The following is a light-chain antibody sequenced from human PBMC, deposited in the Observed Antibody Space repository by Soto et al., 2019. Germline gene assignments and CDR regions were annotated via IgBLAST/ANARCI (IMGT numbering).Light chain of an antibody. V-gene: IGLV2-23*01. CDR2: EAR. Sequence: QSALTQPASVSGSPGQSITICCTGTSNDVGGYNLVSWYQQHPGKAPRLIIFEARKRPSGVSNRFSGSKSGNTATLTILGLQAEDEADYYFCSYIGDQRHVFGSGTKLTVL. J-gene: IGLJ1*01. CDR1: SNDVGGYNL. CDR3: CSYIGDQRHV.